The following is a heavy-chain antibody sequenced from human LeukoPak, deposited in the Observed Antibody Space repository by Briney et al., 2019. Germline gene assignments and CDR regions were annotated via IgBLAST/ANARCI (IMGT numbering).Heavy chain of an antibody. J-gene: IGHJ6*02. CDR1: GLTVSPNS. Sequence: GGSLTLSCAASGLTVSPNSMSWVRQAPGKGLEWVSVIYIGGATCYADSVEGRFTISRDNSKNTLYLQMNSLRAEDTAVYYCARGGGDYAMDVWGQGTTVTVSS. CDR2: IYIGGAT. D-gene: IGHD1-26*01. CDR3: ARGGGDYAMDV. V-gene: IGHV3-53*01.